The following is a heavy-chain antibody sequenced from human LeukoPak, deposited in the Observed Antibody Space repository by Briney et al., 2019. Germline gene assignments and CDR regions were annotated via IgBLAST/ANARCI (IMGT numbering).Heavy chain of an antibody. CDR2: INPNSGGT. V-gene: IGHV1-2*06. Sequence: ASVKVSCKASGYTFTGYYMHWVRQAPGQGLEWMGRINPNSGGTNYAQKFQGRVTMTRDTSISTAYMELSRLRSDDTAVYYCARERRWLRGFIFDYWGQGTLVTVSS. CDR1: GYTFTGYY. J-gene: IGHJ4*02. D-gene: IGHD5-24*01. CDR3: ARERRWLRGFIFDY.